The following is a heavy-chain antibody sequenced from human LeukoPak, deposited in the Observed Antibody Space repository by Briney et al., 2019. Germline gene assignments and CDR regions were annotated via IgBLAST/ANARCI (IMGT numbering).Heavy chain of an antibody. Sequence: SQTLSLTCTVSGGSISSGGYYWSWIRQPPGKGLEWIGYIYHSGSTYYNPSLKSRVTISVDRSKNQFSLKLSSVTAADTTVYYCARVGVLSYDILTGYYSRWFDPWGQGTLVTVSS. CDR3: ARVGVLSYDILTGYYSRWFDP. CDR1: GGSISSGGYY. J-gene: IGHJ5*02. CDR2: IYHSGST. D-gene: IGHD3-9*01. V-gene: IGHV4-30-2*01.